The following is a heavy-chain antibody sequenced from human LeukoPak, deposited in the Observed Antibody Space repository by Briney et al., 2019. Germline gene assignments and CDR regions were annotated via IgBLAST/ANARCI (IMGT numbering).Heavy chain of an antibody. Sequence: SVKVSCKASGYTFTGYYMHWVRQAPGQGLEWMGRITPNSGGTNYAQKFQGRVTMTRDTSISTAYMELSSLRSDDTAMYYCAREYCTSTSCQFYYFDYWGQGTLVTVSS. D-gene: IGHD2-2*01. CDR3: AREYCTSTSCQFYYFDY. CDR1: GYTFTGYY. CDR2: ITPNSGGT. V-gene: IGHV1-2*06. J-gene: IGHJ4*02.